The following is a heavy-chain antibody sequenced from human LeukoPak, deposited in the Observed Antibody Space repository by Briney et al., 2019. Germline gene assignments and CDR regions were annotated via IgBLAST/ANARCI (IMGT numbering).Heavy chain of an antibody. J-gene: IGHJ4*02. D-gene: IGHD4-23*01. CDR1: GYSISSSNW. V-gene: IGHV4-28*01. CDR3: ARMTTVVTVDY. Sequence: PSETLSLTCAVSGYSISSSNWWGWIRQPPGKGLEWIGYIYYSGSTYYNPSLKSRVTISVDTSKSQFSLNLSSVTAADTAVYYCARMTTVVTVDYWGQGTLVTVSS. CDR2: IYYSGST.